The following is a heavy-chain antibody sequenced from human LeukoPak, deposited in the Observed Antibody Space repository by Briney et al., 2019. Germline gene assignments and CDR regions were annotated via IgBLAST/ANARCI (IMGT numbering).Heavy chain of an antibody. CDR1: GYTFTCYY. J-gene: IGHJ4*02. V-gene: IGHV1-2*02. D-gene: IGHD3-16*02. Sequence: ASVRVSCKASGYTFTCYYIHWVQQAPGQGLEWMGWISPNSGGANYAQKFRGRVTMTRDTSITTAYMELSSLKSDDTALYYCARVYYLWESYRYLFDYWGQGSLVTVSS. CDR2: ISPNSGGA. CDR3: ARVYYLWESYRYLFDY.